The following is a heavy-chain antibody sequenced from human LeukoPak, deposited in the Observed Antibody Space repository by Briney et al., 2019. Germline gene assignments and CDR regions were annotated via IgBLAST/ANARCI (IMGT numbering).Heavy chain of an antibody. CDR2: IYYSGST. J-gene: IGHJ5*02. Sequence: SETLSLTCTVSGGSISSYYWSWIRQPPGKGLEWIGYIYYSGSTNYNPSLKSRVTISVDTSKNQFSLKLSSVTAADTAVYYCARAPVIEVAATDWFDPWGQGTLVTVSS. CDR1: GGSISSYY. D-gene: IGHD2-15*01. CDR3: ARAPVIEVAATDWFDP. V-gene: IGHV4-59*01.